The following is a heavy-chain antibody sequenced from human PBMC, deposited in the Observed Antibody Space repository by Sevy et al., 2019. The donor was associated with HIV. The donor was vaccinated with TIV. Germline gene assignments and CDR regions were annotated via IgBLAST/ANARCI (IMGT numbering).Heavy chain of an antibody. V-gene: IGHV3-53*01. CDR1: GFTVGSNY. CDR3: ARVSVYYYDSSGYYTTGNAFDI. CDR2: IYSGVTT. Sequence: GGSLRLSCAASGFTVGSNYMSWVRQAPGKGLEWVSIIYSGVTTSYADSVKGRITISRDNSKNTLYLQMNSLRAEDTAVYSRARVSVYYYDSSGYYTTGNAFDIWGQGTMVTVSS. J-gene: IGHJ3*02. D-gene: IGHD3-22*01.